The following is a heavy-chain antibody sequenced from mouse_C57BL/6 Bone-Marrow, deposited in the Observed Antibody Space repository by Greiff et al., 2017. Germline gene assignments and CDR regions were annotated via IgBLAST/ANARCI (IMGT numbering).Heavy chain of an antibody. Sequence: VQLQQSGTVLARPGASVKMSCKTSGYTFTSYWMHWVKQRPGQGLEWIGAIYPGNSDTSYNQKFKGKAKLTAVPSASTAYMEVSSLTNEDSAVYYGTGVYYGNDYWYFDVWGTGTTVTVSS. J-gene: IGHJ1*03. CDR1: GYTFTSYW. CDR3: TGVYYGNDYWYFDV. D-gene: IGHD2-1*01. V-gene: IGHV1-5*01. CDR2: IYPGNSDT.